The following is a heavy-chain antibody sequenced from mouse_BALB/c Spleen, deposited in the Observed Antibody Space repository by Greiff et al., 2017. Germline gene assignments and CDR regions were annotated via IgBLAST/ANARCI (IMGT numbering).Heavy chain of an antibody. J-gene: IGHJ1*01. V-gene: IGHV5-6-5*01. CDR2: ISSGGST. Sequence: EVKLVESGGGLVKPGGSLKLSCAASGFTFSSYAMSWVRQTPEKRLEWVASISSGGSTYYPDSVKGRFTISRDNARDILYLQMSSLRSEDTAMYYCARGGDYYSRYWYFDVWGAGTTVTVSS. CDR1: GFTFSSYA. CDR3: ARGGDYYSRYWYFDV. D-gene: IGHD1-1*01.